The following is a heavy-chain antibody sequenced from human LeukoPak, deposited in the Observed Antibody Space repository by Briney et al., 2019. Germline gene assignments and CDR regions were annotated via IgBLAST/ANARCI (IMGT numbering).Heavy chain of an antibody. V-gene: IGHV3-74*01. J-gene: IGHJ4*02. D-gene: IGHD3-22*01. CDR3: AFHNSSGNFGY. Sequence: PGGSLRLSCAASGFTFSRYWMNWVRQAPGKGLVWVSRIKTGGSDTAYADSVKGRFTISRDNVKNTLYLQMNSLRPEDTAVYYCAFHNSSGNFGYWGQGTLVTVSS. CDR2: IKTGGSDT. CDR1: GFTFSRYW.